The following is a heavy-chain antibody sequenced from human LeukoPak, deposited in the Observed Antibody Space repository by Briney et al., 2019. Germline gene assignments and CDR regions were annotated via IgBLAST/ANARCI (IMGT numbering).Heavy chain of an antibody. CDR3: ARVEWSCSSTSCYPNWFDP. Sequence: SETLSLTCTVSGGPISSSSYYWGWIRQPPGKGLEWIGSIYYSGSTYYNPSLKSRVTISVDTSKNQFSLKLSSVTAADTAVYYCARVEWSCSSTSCYPNWFDPWGQGTLVTVSS. V-gene: IGHV4-39*07. CDR1: GGPISSSSYY. J-gene: IGHJ5*02. D-gene: IGHD2-2*01. CDR2: IYYSGST.